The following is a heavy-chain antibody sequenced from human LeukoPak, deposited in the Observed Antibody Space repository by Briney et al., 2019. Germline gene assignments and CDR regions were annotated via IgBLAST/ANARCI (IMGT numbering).Heavy chain of an antibody. CDR1: GGSISSSSYY. J-gene: IGHJ4*02. D-gene: IGHD3-9*01. V-gene: IGHV4-39*01. CDR3: ASVYYDILTGYLAPLFDY. Sequence: SETLSLTCTVPGGSISSSSYYWGWIRQPPWRGLEWIGSIYYSGSTYYNPSLKSRVTISVDTSKNQFSLKLSSVTAADTAVYYCASVYYDILTGYLAPLFDYWGQGTLVTVSS. CDR2: IYYSGST.